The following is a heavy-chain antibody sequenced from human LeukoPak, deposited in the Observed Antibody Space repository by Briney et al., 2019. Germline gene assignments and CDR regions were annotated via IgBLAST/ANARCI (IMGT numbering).Heavy chain of an antibody. CDR1: GFTFSSYS. CDR3: ARSYGDYVDEFDY. D-gene: IGHD4-17*01. Sequence: PGGSLRLSCAASGFTFSSYSMNWVRQAPGKGLEWVSYISSSSSTIYYADSVKGRFTISRDNAKNSLYLQMNSLRAEDTAVYYCARSYGDYVDEFDYWGQGTLVTVSS. V-gene: IGHV3-48*01. J-gene: IGHJ4*02. CDR2: ISSSSSTI.